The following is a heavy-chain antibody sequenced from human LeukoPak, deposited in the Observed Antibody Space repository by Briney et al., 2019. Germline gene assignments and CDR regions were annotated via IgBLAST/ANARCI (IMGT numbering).Heavy chain of an antibody. J-gene: IGHJ4*02. V-gene: IGHV4-39*07. CDR2: LYYSGST. D-gene: IGHD6-13*01. CDR3: ARAIGSSWGKVDY. Sequence: SETLSLTCTVSGGSISSWTYYWGWIRQPPGKGLEWIGSLYYSGSTYYNPSLKSRVTISVDTSKNQFSLKLSSVTAADTAVYYCARAIGSSWGKVDYWGQGTLVTVSS. CDR1: GGSISSWTYY.